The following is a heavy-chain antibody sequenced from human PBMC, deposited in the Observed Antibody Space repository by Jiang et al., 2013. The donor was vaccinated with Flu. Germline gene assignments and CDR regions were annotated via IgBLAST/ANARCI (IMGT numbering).Heavy chain of an antibody. CDR3: ARGGYIVVVPAATRFDP. CDR1: GGSISSSSYY. J-gene: IGHJ5*02. D-gene: IGHD2-2*01. CDR2: IYYSGST. V-gene: IGHV4-39*01. Sequence: LLKPSETLSLTCTVSGGSISSSSYYWGWIRQPPGKGLEWIGSIYYSGSTYYNPSLKSRVTISVDTSKNQFSLKLSSVTAADTAVYYCARGGYIVVVPAATRFDPWGQGTLVTVSS.